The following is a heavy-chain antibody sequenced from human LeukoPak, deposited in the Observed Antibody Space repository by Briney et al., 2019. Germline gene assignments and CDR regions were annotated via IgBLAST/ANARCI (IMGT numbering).Heavy chain of an antibody. V-gene: IGHV1-24*01. Sequence: GASVKVSCKVSGYTLTELSMHWVRQAPGKGLEWMGGFDPEDGETIYAQKFQGRVTMTEDTSTDTAYMELSSLRSEDTAVYYCATDLVSGIVVVPAAIFAFDIWGQGTMVTVSS. CDR3: ATDLVSGIVVVPAAIFAFDI. CDR2: FDPEDGET. CDR1: GYTLTELS. D-gene: IGHD2-2*01. J-gene: IGHJ3*02.